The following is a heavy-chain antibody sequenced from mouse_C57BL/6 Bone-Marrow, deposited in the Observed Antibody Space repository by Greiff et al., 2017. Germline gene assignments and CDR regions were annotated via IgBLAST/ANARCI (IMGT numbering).Heavy chain of an antibody. D-gene: IGHD3-2*02. CDR1: GFNIKDYY. V-gene: IGHV14-2*01. CDR2: IDPEDGET. CDR3: ARGGDADSSGYTPDWFAY. J-gene: IGHJ3*01. Sequence: VQLKQSGAELVKPGASVKLSCTASGFNIKDYYMHWVKQRTEQGLEWIGRIDPEDGETKYAPKFQGKATITADTSSNTAYLQLSSLTSEDTAVYYCARGGDADSSGYTPDWFAYWGQGTLVTVSA.